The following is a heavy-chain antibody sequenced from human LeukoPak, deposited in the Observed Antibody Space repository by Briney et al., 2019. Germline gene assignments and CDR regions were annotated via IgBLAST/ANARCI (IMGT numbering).Heavy chain of an antibody. CDR2: ITTSGGTT. D-gene: IGHD1-1*01. Sequence: GGSLRLSRAASGFAFSSYAMSWVRQAPGKGLEWVSTITTSGGTTYYADSVKGRFTISRDNSRNTPYLQMHSLRAENAALYYCADWNYVDYWGQGTLVTVSS. J-gene: IGHJ4*02. CDR1: GFAFSSYA. V-gene: IGHV3-23*01. CDR3: ADWNYVDY.